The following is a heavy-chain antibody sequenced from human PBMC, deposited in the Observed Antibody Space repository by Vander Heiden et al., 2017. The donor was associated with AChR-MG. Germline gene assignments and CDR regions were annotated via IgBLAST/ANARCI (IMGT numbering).Heavy chain of an antibody. J-gene: IGHJ5*02. CDR2: IYYSGST. V-gene: IGHV4-39*02. CDR3: AREIRLYGGNSGGWFDP. CDR1: GGSISSSSYY. Sequence: QLQLQESGPGLVKPSETLSLTCTVSGGSISSSSYYWGWIRQPPGKGLEWIGSIYYSGSTYYNPSLKSRVTISVDTSKNQFSLKLSSVTAADTAVYYCAREIRLYGGNSGGWFDPWGQGTLVTVSS. D-gene: IGHD2-21*02.